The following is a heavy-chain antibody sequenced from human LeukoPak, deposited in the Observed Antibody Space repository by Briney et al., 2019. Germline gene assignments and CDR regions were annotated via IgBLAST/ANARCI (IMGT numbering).Heavy chain of an antibody. D-gene: IGHD6-13*01. CDR1: GGSISSSSYY. J-gene: IGHJ4*02. V-gene: IGHV4-39*01. CDR2: IYYSGST. Sequence: SETLFLTCTVSGGSISSSSYYWGWIRQPPGKGLEWIGSIYYSGSTYYNPSLKSRVTISVDTSKNQFSLKLSSVTAADTAVYYCARRTTIAAAEYFDYWGQGTLVTVSS. CDR3: ARRTTIAAAEYFDY.